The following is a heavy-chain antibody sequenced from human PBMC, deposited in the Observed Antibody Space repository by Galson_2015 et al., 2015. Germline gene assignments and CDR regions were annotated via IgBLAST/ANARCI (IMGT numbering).Heavy chain of an antibody. CDR2: INSDGSST. J-gene: IGHJ4*02. D-gene: IGHD3-22*01. CDR1: GFTFSGYW. Sequence: SLRLSCAASGFTFSGYWMHWVRQAPGKGLVWVSRINSDGSSTSSADPVRGRFTISRDNAKNTLYLQMNSLRGEDTVVYYCTRVNYKYDSSGLFGWGQGTLVTVSS. CDR3: TRVNYKYDSSGLFG. V-gene: IGHV3-74*01.